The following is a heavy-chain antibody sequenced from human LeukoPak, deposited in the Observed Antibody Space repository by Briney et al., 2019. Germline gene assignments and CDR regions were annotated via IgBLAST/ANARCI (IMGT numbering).Heavy chain of an antibody. D-gene: IGHD6-13*01. CDR2: IYYSGST. Sequence: SETLSLTCTVSGGSISSGGYYWSWIRQHPGKGLGWIGYIYYSGSTYYNPSLKSRVTISVDTSKNQFSLKLSSVTAADTAVYYCARTPSRTLIAAAGTDFDFWGQGTLVTVSS. CDR1: GGSISSGGYY. J-gene: IGHJ4*02. V-gene: IGHV4-31*03. CDR3: ARTPSRTLIAAAGTDFDF.